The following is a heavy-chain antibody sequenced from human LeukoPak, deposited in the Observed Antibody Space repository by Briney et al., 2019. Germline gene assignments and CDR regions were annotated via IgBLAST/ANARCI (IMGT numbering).Heavy chain of an antibody. CDR1: GGSISTSSYY. CDR2: IYYSGST. CDR3: ARRGNYNPGYFDD. J-gene: IGHJ4*02. D-gene: IGHD1-14*01. Sequence: PSETLSLTCTVSGGSISTSSYYWGWIRQPPGKGLEWIGSIYYSGSTYYNPSLKSRVTISVDTSKDQFSLKLSSVTAADTAIYYCARRGNYNPGYFDDWGQGTLVTVSS. V-gene: IGHV4-39*01.